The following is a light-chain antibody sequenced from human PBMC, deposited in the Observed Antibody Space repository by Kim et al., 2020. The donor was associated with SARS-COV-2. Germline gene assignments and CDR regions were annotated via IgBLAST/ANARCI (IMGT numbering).Light chain of an antibody. V-gene: IGLV4-69*01. CDR3: QTWGTGIRV. Sequence: QLVLTQSPSASASLGASVKLTCTLSSGHSSYAIAWHQQQPEKGPRYLMKLNSDGSHTKGDGIPDRFSGSSYGAERYLTISSLQSEDEADYYCQTWGTGIRVFGGGTKLTV. CDR2: LNSDGSH. J-gene: IGLJ3*02. CDR1: SGHSSYA.